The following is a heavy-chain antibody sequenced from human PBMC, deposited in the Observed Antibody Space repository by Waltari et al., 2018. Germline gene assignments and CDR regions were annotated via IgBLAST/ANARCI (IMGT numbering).Heavy chain of an antibody. CDR2: IYYSGST. CDR3: ARQTHIVVVTAFWFDP. Sequence: QLQLQESGPGLVKPSETLSLTCTVSGGSISSSSYYWGWIRQPPGKGLEWIGSIYYSGSTYYNPSLKSRVTISVDTSKNQFSLKLSSVTAADTAVYYCARQTHIVVVTAFWFDPWGQGTLVTVSS. CDR1: GGSISSSSYY. J-gene: IGHJ5*02. D-gene: IGHD2-21*02. V-gene: IGHV4-39*01.